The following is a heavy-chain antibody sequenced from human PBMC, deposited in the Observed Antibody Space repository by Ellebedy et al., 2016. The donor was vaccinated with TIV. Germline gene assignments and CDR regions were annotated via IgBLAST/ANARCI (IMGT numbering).Heavy chain of an antibody. Sequence: GGSLRLXXAASGIPFTNSWMTWVRQAPGKGLEWVAIISYHGNNRYYADSVKGRFTISRESSNNTLFLQMNSLRPEDTAIYYCVKDRREGGNSVLDSWGQGTLVTVSS. CDR3: VKDRREGGNSVLDS. D-gene: IGHD4-23*01. CDR2: ISYHGNNR. CDR1: GIPFTNSW. V-gene: IGHV3-30*18. J-gene: IGHJ5*01.